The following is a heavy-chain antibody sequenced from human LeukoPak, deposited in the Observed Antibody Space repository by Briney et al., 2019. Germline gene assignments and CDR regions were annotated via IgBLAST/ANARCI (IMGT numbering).Heavy chain of an antibody. J-gene: IGHJ5*02. CDR1: GGSISSYY. D-gene: IGHD2-2*01. CDR3: ARELGYCSSTSCLGNWFDP. Sequence: SETLSPTCTVSGGSISSYYWSWIRQPPGKGLEWIGYIYYSGSTNYNPSLKSRVTISVDTSKNQFSLKLSSVTAADTAVYYCARELGYCSSTSCLGNWFDPWGQGTLVTVSS. V-gene: IGHV4-59*01. CDR2: IYYSGST.